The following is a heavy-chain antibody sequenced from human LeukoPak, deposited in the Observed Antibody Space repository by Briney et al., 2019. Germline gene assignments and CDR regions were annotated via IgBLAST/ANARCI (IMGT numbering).Heavy chain of an antibody. Sequence: SETLSLTCTVSGYSISSGYYWGWIRQPPGKGLEWIGSIYYSGSTYYNPSLKSRVTISVDTSKNQFSLKLSSVTAADTAVYYCARDYFQWELRFFDYWGQGTLVTVSS. D-gene: IGHD1-26*01. J-gene: IGHJ4*02. CDR1: GYSISSGYY. V-gene: IGHV4-38-2*02. CDR2: IYYSGST. CDR3: ARDYFQWELRFFDY.